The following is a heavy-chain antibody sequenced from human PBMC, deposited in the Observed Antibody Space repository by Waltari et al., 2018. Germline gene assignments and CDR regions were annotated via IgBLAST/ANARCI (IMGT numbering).Heavy chain of an antibody. J-gene: IGHJ3*02. V-gene: IGHV5-51*01. CDR1: GYSLTSYW. CDR3: ARRGAVGYCSGGSCATGAFDI. CDR2: IYPGDSDT. Sequence: EVQLVQSGAEVKKPGESLKISCKGSGYSLTSYWIGWVRQMPGKGLEWMGIIYPGDSDTRYSPSFQGQVTISADKSISTAYLQWSSLKASDTAMYYCARRGAVGYCSGGSCATGAFDIWGQGTMVTVSS. D-gene: IGHD2-15*01.